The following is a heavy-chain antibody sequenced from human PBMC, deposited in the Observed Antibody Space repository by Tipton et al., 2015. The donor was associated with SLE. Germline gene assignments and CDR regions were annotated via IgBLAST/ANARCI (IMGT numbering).Heavy chain of an antibody. CDR3: ARDRYGSGHIGGY. V-gene: IGHV4-34*01. D-gene: IGHD3-10*01. CDR2: INHSGST. Sequence: TLSLTCAVYGGSFSGYYWSWIRQPPGKGLEWSGEINHSGSTNYNPSLKSRVTISVDTSKNQFSLKVSSVTAADTAVYYCARDRYGSGHIGGYWGQGTLVTVSS. CDR1: GGSFSGYY. J-gene: IGHJ4*02.